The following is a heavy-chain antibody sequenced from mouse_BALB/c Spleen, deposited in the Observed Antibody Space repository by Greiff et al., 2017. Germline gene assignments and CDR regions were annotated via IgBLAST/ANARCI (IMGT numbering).Heavy chain of an antibody. J-gene: IGHJ2*01. CDR3: ARGGYDAGDY. CDR2: ISSGGSYT. V-gene: IGHV5-9-4*01. D-gene: IGHD2-2*01. Sequence: EVKLMASGGGLVKPGGSLKLSCAASGFPFSSYAMSWVRQSPEKRLAWVAEISSGGSYTYYPDTVTGRFTISSDNAKNTLYLEMSSLRSEDTAMYYCARGGYDAGDYWGQGTTLTVSS. CDR1: GFPFSSYA.